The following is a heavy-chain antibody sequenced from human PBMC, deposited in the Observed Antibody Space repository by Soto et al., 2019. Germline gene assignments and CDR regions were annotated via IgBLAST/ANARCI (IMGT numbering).Heavy chain of an antibody. J-gene: IGHJ4*02. D-gene: IGHD3-22*01. CDR3: ARESRSYYYDSSGYPPEY. Sequence: ASVKVSCKASGGTFSSYAISCVRQAPGQGLEWMGGIIPIFGTANYAQKFQGRVTITADESTSTAYMELSSLRSEDTAVYYCARESRSYYYDSSGYPPEYWGQGTLVTLSS. CDR2: IIPIFGTA. V-gene: IGHV1-69*13. CDR1: GGTFSSYA.